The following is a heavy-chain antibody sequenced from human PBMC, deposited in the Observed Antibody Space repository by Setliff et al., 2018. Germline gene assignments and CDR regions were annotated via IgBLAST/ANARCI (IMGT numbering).Heavy chain of an antibody. CDR1: GYAFNNYG. D-gene: IGHD2-2*01. CDR2: ISSYTGNT. V-gene: IGHV1-18*01. J-gene: IGHJ4*02. CDR3: SRLVRYCTRTTCQRASGGEF. Sequence: ASVKVSCKASGYAFNNYGIAWVRQAPGQGLEWMGWISSYTGNTYYAQKFQGRITLTTDTSTATAYMELRSLESDDTAVYYCSRLVRYCTRTTCQRASGGEFWGQGTLVTVSS.